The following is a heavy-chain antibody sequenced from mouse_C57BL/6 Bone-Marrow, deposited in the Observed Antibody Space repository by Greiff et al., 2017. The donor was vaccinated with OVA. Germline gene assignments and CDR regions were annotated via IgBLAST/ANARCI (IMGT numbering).Heavy chain of an antibody. J-gene: IGHJ2*01. CDR1: GYTFTSYW. Sequence: QVQLQQPGAELVKPGASVKMSCKASGYTFTSYWITWVKQRPGQGLEWIGEIYPGSGSTNYNEKFKSKATLTVDTSSSTAYMQLSSRTSEDSAVSYCARPAQATSTFPTLAFDYWGRGTTLTVAS. CDR2: IYPGSGST. V-gene: IGHV1-55*01. D-gene: IGHD3-2*02. CDR3: ARPAQATSTFPTLAFDY.